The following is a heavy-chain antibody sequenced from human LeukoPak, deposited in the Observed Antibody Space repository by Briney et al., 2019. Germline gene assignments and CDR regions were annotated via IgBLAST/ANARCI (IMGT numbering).Heavy chain of an antibody. CDR3: ASSGLNYYYMAV. V-gene: IGHV3-7*03. Sequence: GGSLRLSCVASGFTFSSRDWMTWVRQAPGKGLEWVANIKQDGSEKNYVDSVKGRFTISRDNAKNSVDLQMNSLKTEDTAVYYCASSGLNYYYMAVWGKGTTVTV. J-gene: IGHJ6*03. CDR1: GFTFSSRDW. CDR2: IKQDGSEK.